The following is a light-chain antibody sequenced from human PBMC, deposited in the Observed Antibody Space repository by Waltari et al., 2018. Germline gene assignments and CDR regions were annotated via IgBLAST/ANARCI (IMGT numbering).Light chain of an antibody. CDR3: QRRGHWPPGAT. V-gene: IGKV3-11*01. J-gene: IGKJ3*01. CDR1: QSVTRY. Sequence: EIGLTQSPATLSLSPVERATLSCRSSQSVTRYLAWYQRKPGQSPRSLTYDTSNRATGIPARFSGSGSGTDFTLTISSLEPEDFAVYYCQRRGHWPPGATFGPGTRVDIK. CDR2: DTS.